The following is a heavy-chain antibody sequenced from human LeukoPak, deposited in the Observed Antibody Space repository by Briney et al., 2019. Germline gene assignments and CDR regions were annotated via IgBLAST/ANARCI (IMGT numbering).Heavy chain of an antibody. D-gene: IGHD1-14*01. Sequence: ASRKVSSKASVYTFTSSDINWVRQATGQGLEWRGWMNPNSVNTSSAQKCQGRVTTTTNTSIRTAHTELSRLRSEATAVYYYARERGNRKLDYWGQGTLVTVSS. CDR1: VYTFTSSD. CDR2: MNPNSVNT. CDR3: ARERGNRKLDY. V-gene: IGHV1-8*02. J-gene: IGHJ4*02.